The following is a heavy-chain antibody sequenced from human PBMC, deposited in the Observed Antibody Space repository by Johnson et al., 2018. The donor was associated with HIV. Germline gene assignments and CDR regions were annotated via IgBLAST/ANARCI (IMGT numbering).Heavy chain of an antibody. Sequence: QVQLVESGGGVVQPGRSLRLSCAASGFTFSNYGMHWVRQTPGKGLEWVAVIWYDGSNTYYADSVKGRFTISRDNPENTLYLQMNSLKAEDTAVYYCASLSDDAFDFWGQGTMVIVSS. CDR3: ASLSDDAFDF. CDR2: IWYDGSNT. V-gene: IGHV3-33*01. CDR1: GFTFSNYG. J-gene: IGHJ3*01.